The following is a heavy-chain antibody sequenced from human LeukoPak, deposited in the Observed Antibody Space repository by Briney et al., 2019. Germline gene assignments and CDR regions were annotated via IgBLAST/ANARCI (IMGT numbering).Heavy chain of an antibody. V-gene: IGHV3-23*01. CDR1: GFTFSSYA. Sequence: PGGSLRLSCAASGFTFSSYAMSWVRQAPGKGLEWVSAIGGSGGSTYYADSVKGRFTISRDNSKNTLYLQMNSLRAEDTAVYYCAKDYMWELLFDYWGQGTLVTVSS. CDR2: IGGSGGST. J-gene: IGHJ4*02. CDR3: AKDYMWELLFDY. D-gene: IGHD1-26*01.